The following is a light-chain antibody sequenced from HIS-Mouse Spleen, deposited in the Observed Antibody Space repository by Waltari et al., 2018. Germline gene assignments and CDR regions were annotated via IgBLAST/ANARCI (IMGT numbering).Light chain of an antibody. V-gene: IGLV1-47*01. J-gene: IGLJ2*01. CDR2: RNN. CDR1: SSNIGSNY. Sequence: QSVLTQPPSASGTPGHRVTISCSGSSSNIGSNYVYWYQQLPGTAPKLLIYRNNQRPSGVPDRFSGTKSGTSAALAISGLRSEDEADYYWAAWDDSLSGVVFGGGTKLTVL. CDR3: AAWDDSLSGVV.